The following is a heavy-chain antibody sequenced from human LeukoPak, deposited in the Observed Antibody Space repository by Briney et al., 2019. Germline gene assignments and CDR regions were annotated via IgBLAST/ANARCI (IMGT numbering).Heavy chain of an antibody. J-gene: IGHJ4*02. Sequence: GVSLRLSCAASGFTFSNCSMSWVRQAPGKGLEWVSVIYSGGSTYYADSVKGRFTISRDNSKNTLYLQMNSLRAEDTAVYYCASGLNKAAGEEVRDYWGQGTLVTVSS. CDR3: ASGLNKAAGEEVRDY. CDR2: IYSGGST. D-gene: IGHD6-13*01. CDR1: GFTFSNCS. V-gene: IGHV3-53*01.